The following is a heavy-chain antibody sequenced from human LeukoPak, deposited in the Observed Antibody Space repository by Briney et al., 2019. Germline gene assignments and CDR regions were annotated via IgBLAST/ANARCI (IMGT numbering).Heavy chain of an antibody. CDR3: ARQTYYYGSGSYSLIGY. J-gene: IGHJ4*02. D-gene: IGHD3-10*01. CDR2: IYYSGNS. CDR1: GGSISSASYY. V-gene: IGHV4-39*01. Sequence: SETPSLTCTVSGGSISSASYYWGWIRPPPGKGLEWIWKIYYSGNSYYNPSLKSRVTISVDTSKNQFSLRLSSVTAADTAVYYCARQTYYYGSGSYSLIGYWGQGTLVTVSS.